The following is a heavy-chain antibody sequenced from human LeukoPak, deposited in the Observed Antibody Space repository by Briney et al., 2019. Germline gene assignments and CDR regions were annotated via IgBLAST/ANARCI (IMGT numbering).Heavy chain of an antibody. CDR1: GGTFSSYA. CDR3: ARGGSGWYRKVIY. V-gene: IGHV1-69*13. CDR2: IIPIFGTA. J-gene: IGHJ4*02. D-gene: IGHD6-19*01. Sequence: GASVKVSCKASGGTFSSYAISWVRQAPGQGLEWMGGIIPIFGTANYAQKFQGRVTITADESTSTAYLELSSLRSDDTAVYYCARGGSGWYRKVIYWGQGTLVTVSS.